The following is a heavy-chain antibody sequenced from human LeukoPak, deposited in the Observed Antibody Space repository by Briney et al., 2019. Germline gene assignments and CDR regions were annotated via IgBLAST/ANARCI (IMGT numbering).Heavy chain of an antibody. D-gene: IGHD3-10*01. J-gene: IGHJ3*02. Sequence: GGSLRLSCAASGFTFNTYGMHWVRQAPGKGLEWVAFIRYDGSYKYYADSVKGRFTVSRDNSKNTLFLQMNSLSADDTAVYCCARDLMVRGETGAFDIWGQGTMVTVSS. CDR2: IRYDGSYK. CDR1: GFTFNTYG. V-gene: IGHV3-30*02. CDR3: ARDLMVRGETGAFDI.